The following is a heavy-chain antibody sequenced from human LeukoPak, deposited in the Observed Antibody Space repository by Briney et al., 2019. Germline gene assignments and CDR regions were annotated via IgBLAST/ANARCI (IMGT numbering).Heavy chain of an antibody. CDR1: GFTFSSYG. D-gene: IGHD4-17*01. CDR2: IWYDGSNK. J-gene: IGHJ4*02. CDR3: AKSSTVTGERHDY. V-gene: IGHV3-33*06. Sequence: GGSLRLSCAASGFTFSSYGMHWVRQAPGEGLEWVAVIWYDGSNKYYADSVKGRITISRDNSKNTLYLQMNSLRAEDTAVYYCAKSSTVTGERHDYWGQGTLVTVSS.